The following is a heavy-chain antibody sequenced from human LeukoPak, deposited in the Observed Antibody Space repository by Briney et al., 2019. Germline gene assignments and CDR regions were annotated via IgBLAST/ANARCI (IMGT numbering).Heavy chain of an antibody. CDR2: IGGDGTR. Sequence: PDGAVTHSCPCSRWIYSRYELNGLRQARWRGRQGLSVIGGDGTRYYADSVKRRFRVSRINSENTLYLQMNRLRDEDTAVYYCAQGPYGLGIYYGMDGWGQGTKVTV. J-gene: IGHJ6*02. D-gene: IGHD3-10*01. CDR3: AQGPYGLGIYYGMDG. V-gene: IGHV3-23*01. CDR1: IYSRYE.